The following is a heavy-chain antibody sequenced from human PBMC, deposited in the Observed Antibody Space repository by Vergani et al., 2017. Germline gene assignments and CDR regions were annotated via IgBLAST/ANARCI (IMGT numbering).Heavy chain of an antibody. D-gene: IGHD4-23*01. CDR3: ARAVSTTVGDPPGY. Sequence: EVQLVESGGGLVQPGGSLRLSCAASGFTFSSYDMHWVRQATGKGLEWVSAIGTAGDTYSPGSVQGRFTISRENAKNSLYLQMNSLGAGDTAIYYCARAVSTTVGDPPGYWGQGTLVTVSS. V-gene: IGHV3-13*01. CDR2: IGTAGDT. CDR1: GFTFSSYD. J-gene: IGHJ4*02.